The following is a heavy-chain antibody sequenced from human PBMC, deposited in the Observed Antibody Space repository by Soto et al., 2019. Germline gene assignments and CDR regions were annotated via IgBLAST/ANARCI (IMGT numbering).Heavy chain of an antibody. Sequence: ESGGGVVQPGRSLRLSCAASGFTFSSYGMHWVRQAPGKGLEWVAVISYDGSNKYYADSVKGRFTISRDNSKNTLYLQMNSLRAEDTAVYYCAKDQRRYYYDSSGYFDYWGQGTLVTVSS. CDR3: AKDQRRYYYDSSGYFDY. V-gene: IGHV3-30*18. CDR2: ISYDGSNK. D-gene: IGHD3-22*01. J-gene: IGHJ4*02. CDR1: GFTFSSYG.